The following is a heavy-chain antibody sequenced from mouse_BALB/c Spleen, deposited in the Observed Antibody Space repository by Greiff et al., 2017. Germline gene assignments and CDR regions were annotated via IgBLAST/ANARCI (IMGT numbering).Heavy chain of an antibody. CDR3: ARDYYGSSDDYYAMGY. CDR1: GFTFSSYG. Sequence: EVHLVESGGDLVKPGGSLKLSCAASGFTFSSYGMSWVRQTPDKRLEWVATISSGGSYTYYPDSVKGRFTISRDNAKNTLYLQMSSLKSEDTAMYYCARDYYGSSDDYYAMGYWGQGTSVTGSS. V-gene: IGHV5-6*01. J-gene: IGHJ4*01. D-gene: IGHD1-1*01. CDR2: ISSGGSYT.